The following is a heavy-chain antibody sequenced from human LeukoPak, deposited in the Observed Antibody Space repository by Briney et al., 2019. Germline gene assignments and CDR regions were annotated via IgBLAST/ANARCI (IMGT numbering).Heavy chain of an antibody. CDR3: VKGQLGLNY. CDR2: INHSGST. J-gene: IGHJ4*02. CDR1: GGSFSGHY. V-gene: IGHV4-34*01. Sequence: SSETLSLTCAVYGGSFSGHYWSWIRQPPGKGLEWIGEINHSGSTNYNPSLKSRVTISVDTSKNQFSLKLSSVTAADTAVYYCVKGQLGLNYWGQGTLVTVSS. D-gene: IGHD6-6*01.